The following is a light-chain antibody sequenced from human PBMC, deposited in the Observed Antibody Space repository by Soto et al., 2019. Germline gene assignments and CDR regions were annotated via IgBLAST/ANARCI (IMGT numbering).Light chain of an antibody. CDR3: AAWDDSLNGYV. V-gene: IGLV1-36*01. J-gene: IGLJ1*01. CDR1: SSNIGNNA. Sequence: QSVLTQPPSVSKAPSPRVTISCSGSSSNIGNNAVNWYQQLPGKAPKLLIYYDELLPSGVSDRFSGSKSGTSASLAISGLQAEDEADYYCAAWDDSLNGYVFGNGTKLTV. CDR2: YDE.